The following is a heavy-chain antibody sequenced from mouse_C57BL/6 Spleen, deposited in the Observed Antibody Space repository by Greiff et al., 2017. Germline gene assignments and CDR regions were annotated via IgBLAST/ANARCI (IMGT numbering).Heavy chain of an antibody. CDR3: ARDGRLRRTPFFYY. Sequence: VKLQQPGTELVKPGASVKLSCKASGYTFTSYWMHWVKQRPGQGLEWIGNINPSNGGTNYNEKFKSKATLTVDKSSSTAYMQLSSLTSEDSAVYYCARDGRLRRTPFFYYWGQGTTLTVSS. J-gene: IGHJ2*01. CDR2: INPSNGGT. V-gene: IGHV1-53*01. D-gene: IGHD2-4*01. CDR1: GYTFTSYW.